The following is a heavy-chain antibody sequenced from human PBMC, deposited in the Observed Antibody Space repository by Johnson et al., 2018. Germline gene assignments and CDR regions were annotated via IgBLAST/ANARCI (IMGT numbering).Heavy chain of an antibody. CDR2: ILDDESQK. Sequence: QVQLQESGGGVVQPGRPLRLSCAASGFTFSTYGMHWVRQAPGKGLDWVAVILDDESQKYYADSVKGRFTISRDNSKNTLYLQMNNPRPEDTAVYYCAKGVSSGYCSGGICYALDYWGQGTLVTVSS. CDR3: AKGVSSGYCSGGICYALDY. V-gene: IGHV3-30*18. CDR1: GFTFSTYG. D-gene: IGHD2-15*01. J-gene: IGHJ4*02.